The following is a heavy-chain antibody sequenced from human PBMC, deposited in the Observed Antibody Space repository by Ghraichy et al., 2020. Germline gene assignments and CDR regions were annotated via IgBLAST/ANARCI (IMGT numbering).Heavy chain of an antibody. D-gene: IGHD3-3*01. CDR3: ARAIVERYYDFWSGYYPVEYFDY. V-gene: IGHV4-59*01. CDR1: GGSISSYY. J-gene: IGHJ4*02. CDR2: IYYSGST. Sequence: SETLSLTCTVSGGSISSYYWSWIRQPPGKGLEWIGYIYYSGSTNYNPSLKSRVTISVDTSKNQFSLKLSSVTAADTAVYYCARAIVERYYDFWSGYYPVEYFDYWGQGTLVTVSS.